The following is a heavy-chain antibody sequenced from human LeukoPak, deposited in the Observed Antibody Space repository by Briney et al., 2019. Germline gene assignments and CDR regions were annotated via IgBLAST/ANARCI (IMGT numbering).Heavy chain of an antibody. D-gene: IGHD2-8*01. J-gene: IGHJ4*02. V-gene: IGHV3-53*01. CDR1: GFTVSSNY. CDR3: ARGDCTNGVCYPEPFDY. CDR2: IYSGGST. Sequence: PGGSLRLSCAASGFTVSSNYMSWVRQAPGKGLEWVSVIYSGGSTYYADSVKGRFTISRDNSKNTLYLQMNSLRAEDTAVYYCARGDCTNGVCYPEPFDYWGQGTLVTVSS.